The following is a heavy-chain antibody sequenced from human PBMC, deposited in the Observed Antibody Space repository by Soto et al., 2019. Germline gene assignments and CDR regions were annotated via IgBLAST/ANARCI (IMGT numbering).Heavy chain of an antibody. D-gene: IGHD5-12*01. Sequence: QRLSCAASGFTVSSNYMSWVRQAPGKGLEWVSVIYSGGSTYYADSVKGRFTISRDNSKNTLYLQMNSLRAEDTAVYYCASEVATTQYYYYGMDVWGQGTTVTVSS. CDR2: IYSGGST. V-gene: IGHV3-53*01. CDR1: GFTVSSNY. J-gene: IGHJ6*02. CDR3: ASEVATTQYYYYGMDV.